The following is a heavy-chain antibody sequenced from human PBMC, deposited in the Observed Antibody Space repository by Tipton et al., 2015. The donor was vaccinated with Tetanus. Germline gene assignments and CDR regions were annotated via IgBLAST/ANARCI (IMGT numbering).Heavy chain of an antibody. CDR1: GGSISSSSYY. V-gene: IGHV4-39*01. CDR3: ARRRIRVRQWLANDAFDI. D-gene: IGHD6-19*01. Sequence: LRLSCTVSGGSISSSSYYWGWIRQPPGKGLERIGSIYYSGSTYYNPSLKSRVTISVDTSKNQFSLKLSSVTAADTAVYYCARRRIRVRQWLANDAFDIWGQGTMVTVSS. CDR2: IYYSGST. J-gene: IGHJ3*02.